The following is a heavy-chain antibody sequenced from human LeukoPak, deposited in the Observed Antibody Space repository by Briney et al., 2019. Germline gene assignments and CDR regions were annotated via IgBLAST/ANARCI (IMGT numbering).Heavy chain of an antibody. V-gene: IGHV4-39*01. Sequence: SETLSLTCTVSFGSISNSSHYWGWIRQPPGKGLEWIASIHYSGTTYYNPSLKSRVTMSVDTSKNQFSLKLSSVTAADTTVYFCARALGVAAHLVYCGQGTLVTVSS. D-gene: IGHD2-15*01. J-gene: IGHJ4*02. CDR2: IHYSGTT. CDR1: FGSISNSSHY. CDR3: ARALGVAAHLVY.